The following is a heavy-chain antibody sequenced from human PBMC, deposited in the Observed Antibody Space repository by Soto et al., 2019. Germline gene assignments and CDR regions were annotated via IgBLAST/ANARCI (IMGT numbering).Heavy chain of an antibody. J-gene: IGHJ3*01. V-gene: IGHV4-31*03. CDR1: GGSISSGGYY. CDR3: ARDRGPDYYGSGSS. Sequence: SETLSLTCTVSGGSISSGGYYWSWIRQHPGKGLEWIGYIYYSGSTYYNPSLKSRVTISVDTSKNQFSLKLSSVTAADTAVYYCARDRGPDYYGSGSSWGQGTMVTVSS. D-gene: IGHD3-10*01. CDR2: IYYSGST.